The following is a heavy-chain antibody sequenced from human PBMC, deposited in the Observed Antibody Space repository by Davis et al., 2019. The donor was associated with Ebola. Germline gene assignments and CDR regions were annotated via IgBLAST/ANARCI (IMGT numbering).Heavy chain of an antibody. CDR1: GFTFSSYA. J-gene: IGHJ4*02. Sequence: PGGSLRLSCAASGFTFSSYAMHWVRQAPGKGLEWVAVISYDGSNKYYADSVKGRFTISRDNSKNTLYLQMNSLRAEDTAVYYCARGQILLWRVLDYWGQGTLVTVSS. CDR3: ARGQILLWRVLDY. CDR2: ISYDGSNK. V-gene: IGHV3-30-3*01. D-gene: IGHD3-10*01.